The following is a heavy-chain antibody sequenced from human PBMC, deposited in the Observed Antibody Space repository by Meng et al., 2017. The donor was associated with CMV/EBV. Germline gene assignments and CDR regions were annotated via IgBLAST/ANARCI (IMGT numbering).Heavy chain of an antibody. CDR3: AKDDSQLLYRDPYYYYGMDV. J-gene: IGHJ6*02. Sequence: GGSLRLSCAASGFTFSSYAMHWVRQAPGKGLEYVSAISSNGGSTYYADSVKGRFTISRDNSKNTLYLQMNSLRAEDTAVYYCAKDDSQLLYRDPYYYYGMDVWGQGTTVIVSS. V-gene: IGHV3-64*04. CDR2: ISSNGGST. D-gene: IGHD2-2*02. CDR1: GFTFSSYA.